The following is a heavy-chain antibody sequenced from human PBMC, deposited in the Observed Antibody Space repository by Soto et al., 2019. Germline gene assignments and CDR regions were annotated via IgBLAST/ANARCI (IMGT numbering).Heavy chain of an antibody. J-gene: IGHJ6*02. V-gene: IGHV1-69*13. D-gene: IGHD1-26*01. CDR1: GGTFSSYA. Sequence: SVKVACKASGGTFSSYAISWVRQAPGQGLDWMGGIIPIFGTANYAQKFQGRVTITADESTSTAYMELSSLRSEDTAVYYCARDTWVAEYHYYYYYGMDVWGQGTTVTVSS. CDR2: IIPIFGTA. CDR3: ARDTWVAEYHYYYYYGMDV.